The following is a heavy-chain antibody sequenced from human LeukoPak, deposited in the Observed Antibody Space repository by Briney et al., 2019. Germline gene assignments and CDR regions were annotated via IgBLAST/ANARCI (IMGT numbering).Heavy chain of an antibody. V-gene: IGHV4-34*01. D-gene: IGHD2-15*01. J-gene: IGHJ4*02. Sequence: SETLSLTCAVYGGSFSGYYWSWIRQPPGKGLEWIGEINHSGSTNYNPSLKSRVTISVDTSKNQFSLKLSSVTAADTAAYYCARGGGSSLDYWGQGTLVTVSS. CDR2: INHSGST. CDR1: GGSFSGYY. CDR3: ARGGGSSLDY.